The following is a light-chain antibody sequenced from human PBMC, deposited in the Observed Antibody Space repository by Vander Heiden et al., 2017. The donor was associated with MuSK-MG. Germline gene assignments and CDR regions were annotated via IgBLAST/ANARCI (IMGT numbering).Light chain of an antibody. CDR3: RQDDSAAVT. CDR1: HGISNY. CDR2: DGT. V-gene: IGKV1-27*01. J-gene: IGKJ5*01. Sequence: DIQMPQSPSSLSASVGDRVTITCRASHGISNYLAWHQQEPGNRPNLLIYDGTTLQVGVPSRFSGSGSGTDFTLSVMSLQPEDVATYYCRQDDSAAVTFGQGTQLEIK.